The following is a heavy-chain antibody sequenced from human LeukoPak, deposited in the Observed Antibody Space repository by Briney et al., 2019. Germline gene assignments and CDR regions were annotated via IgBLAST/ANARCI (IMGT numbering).Heavy chain of an antibody. CDR3: ARSYRGAYSP. CDR1: GYSISSGYY. J-gene: IGHJ5*02. Sequence: PSETLSLTCTVSGYSISSGYYWGWIRPPPGKGLEWIGSIYHSGSTYYNPSLKSRVTISVDTSKNQFSLKLSSVTAADTAVYYCARSYRGAYSPWGQGTLVTVSS. D-gene: IGHD1-26*01. V-gene: IGHV4-38-2*02. CDR2: IYHSGST.